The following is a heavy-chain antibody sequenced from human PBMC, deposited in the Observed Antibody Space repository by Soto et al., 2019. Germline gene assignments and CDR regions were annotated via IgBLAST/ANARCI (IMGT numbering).Heavy chain of an antibody. V-gene: IGHV3-30*03. Sequence: QVQLVESGGGVVQPGRSLRLSCAASGFTFSSYGMHWVRQDPGKGLEWVAVISYDGSSQYYGDYVKGRFTISRDNSQNTLYLQMNSLRPEDTAVYYCARDRQWLAYFDFWGQGTLVTVSS. CDR1: GFTFSSYG. J-gene: IGHJ4*02. CDR2: ISYDGSSQ. CDR3: ARDRQWLAYFDF. D-gene: IGHD6-19*01.